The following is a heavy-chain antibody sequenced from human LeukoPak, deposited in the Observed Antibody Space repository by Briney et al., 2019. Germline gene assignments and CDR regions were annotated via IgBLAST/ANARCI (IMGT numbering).Heavy chain of an antibody. CDR1: GYTFTSYG. CDR2: INPNSGGT. V-gene: IGHV1-2*06. J-gene: IGHJ4*02. D-gene: IGHD3-10*01. CDR3: ARGERGVIVYDGDY. Sequence: ASVKVSCKASGYTFTSYGISWVRQAPGQGLEWMGRINPNSGGTNYAQKFQGRVTMTRDTSISTAYMELSRLRSDDTAVYYCARGERGVIVYDGDYWGQGTLVTVSS.